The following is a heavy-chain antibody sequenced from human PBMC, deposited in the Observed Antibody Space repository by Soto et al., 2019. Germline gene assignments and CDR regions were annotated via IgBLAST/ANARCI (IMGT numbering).Heavy chain of an antibody. V-gene: IGHV4-34*01. CDR1: GGSFSGYY. Sequence: SETLSLTCAVYGGSFSGYYWNWIRQPPGKGLEWSGEINHSGSTNYNPSLKSRVTISVDTSKNQFSLKLSSVTAADTAVYYCARAVVGVAANVDWFDNWGQGTLGTVSS. CDR2: INHSGST. J-gene: IGHJ5*02. CDR3: ARAVVGVAANVDWFDN. D-gene: IGHD2-15*01.